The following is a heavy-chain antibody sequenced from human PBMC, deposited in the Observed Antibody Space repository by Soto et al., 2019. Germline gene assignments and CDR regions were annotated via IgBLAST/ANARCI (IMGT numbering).Heavy chain of an antibody. CDR1: GFPFTTYG. CDR2: ISYDGSNK. Sequence: QVQLVESGGGVVQPGRSLRLSCAASGFPFTTYGMHWVREGPGKGLEWVAVISYDGSNKYYADSVKGRFTISRDNSKNTLYLQMNSLRPEDTSLYYCGGGQYDFDYRGQGTLVTVSS. CDR3: GGGQYDFDY. J-gene: IGHJ4*02. V-gene: IGHV3-30*03. D-gene: IGHD2-2*01.